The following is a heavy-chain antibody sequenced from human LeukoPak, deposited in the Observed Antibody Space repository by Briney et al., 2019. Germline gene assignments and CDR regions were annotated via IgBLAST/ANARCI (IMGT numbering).Heavy chain of an antibody. CDR2: IYPGDSDT. Sequence: GESLKISCKGSGYSFTSYWIGWVRQMPGKGLEWMGIIYPGDSDTRYSPSFQGQVTISADKSISTAYLQWSSLKASDTAMYYCARDITFGGVIEYYFDYWGQGTLVTVSS. V-gene: IGHV5-51*01. CDR1: GYSFTSYW. J-gene: IGHJ4*02. CDR3: ARDITFGGVIEYYFDY. D-gene: IGHD3-16*02.